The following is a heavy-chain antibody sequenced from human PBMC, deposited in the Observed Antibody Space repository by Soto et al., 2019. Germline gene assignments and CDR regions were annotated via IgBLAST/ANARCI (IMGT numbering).Heavy chain of an antibody. D-gene: IGHD6-25*01. J-gene: IGHJ5*02. Sequence: QVQLQESGPGLVKPSQTLSLTCTVSGGSISSGDYYWSWIRQPPGKGLDWIGYIYYSGSTYYNPSLKSRVTISVDTSKNQFFLKLSSVTAADTAVYYCARVQGLIKGDWFDPWGQGILVTVSP. CDR1: GGSISSGDYY. V-gene: IGHV4-30-4*01. CDR3: ARVQGLIKGDWFDP. CDR2: IYYSGST.